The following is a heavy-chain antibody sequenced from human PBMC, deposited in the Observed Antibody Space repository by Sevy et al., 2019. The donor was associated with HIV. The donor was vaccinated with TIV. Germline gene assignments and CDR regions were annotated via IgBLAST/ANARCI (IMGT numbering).Heavy chain of an antibody. CDR1: GFTFNNYA. J-gene: IGHJ4*02. Sequence: GGSLRLSCAGSGFTFNNYAMSWVRQAPGKGLEWVSAISGSGGRTYYADSVKGRFTISRDNSKNTLYVQLNSLGGKDTAVYYCAKEDCSGGICYGGFDSWGQGILVTVSS. CDR3: AKEDCSGGICYGGFDS. V-gene: IGHV3-23*01. D-gene: IGHD2-15*01. CDR2: ISGSGGRT.